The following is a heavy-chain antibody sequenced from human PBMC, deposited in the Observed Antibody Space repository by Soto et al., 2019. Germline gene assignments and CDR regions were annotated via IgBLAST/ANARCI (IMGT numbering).Heavy chain of an antibody. J-gene: IGHJ4*02. CDR2: IKSKTDGGTT. V-gene: IGHV3-15*01. CDR3: IPDLEWLLADY. CDR1: GFTFSNAW. Sequence: EVQLVESGGGLVKPGGSLRLSCAASGFTFSNAWMSWVRQAPGKGLEWVGRIKSKTDGGTTDYAAPVKGRFTISRDDSKNTLYLQMNSLNTEDTAVYYCIPDLEWLLADYWGQGTLVTVSS. D-gene: IGHD3-3*01.